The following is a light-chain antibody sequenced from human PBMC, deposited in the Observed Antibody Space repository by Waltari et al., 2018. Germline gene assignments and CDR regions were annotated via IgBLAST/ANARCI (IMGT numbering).Light chain of an antibody. CDR2: HAP. Sequence: EIVLTQSPGTLSLSPGERATLSCRASQSLRIYLAWYQQKPGQAPRLLIYHAPTRATGIPDRFSGSGSGTDFSLTISRLEPEDFAVYYCQHYESLPVTFGQGTKVEIK. CDR3: QHYESLPVT. J-gene: IGKJ1*01. V-gene: IGKV3-20*01. CDR1: QSLRIY.